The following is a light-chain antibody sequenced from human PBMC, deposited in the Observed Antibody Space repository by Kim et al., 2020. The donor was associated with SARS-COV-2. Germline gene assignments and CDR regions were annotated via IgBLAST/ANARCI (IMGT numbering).Light chain of an antibody. J-gene: IGLJ2*01. Sequence: PGQRVTISCTGSSSNIGACYDVHWYQQLPGTAPKLLIYGNSNRPSGVPDRFSGSKSGTSGSLAITGLQAEDEADYYCQSYDSGLRVFGGGTQLTVL. V-gene: IGLV1-40*01. CDR3: QSYDSGLRV. CDR1: SSNIGACYD. CDR2: GNS.